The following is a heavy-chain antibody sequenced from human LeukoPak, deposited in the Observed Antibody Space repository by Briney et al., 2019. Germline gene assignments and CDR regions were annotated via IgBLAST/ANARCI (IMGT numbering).Heavy chain of an antibody. Sequence: TGGSLRLSCAVSGLTFRNYWMHWVRQAPGKGLVWVSRINGDGSDISYADSVKGRFTISRDNAKNTLSLQMNSLTDDDTALYYCTGGFGHNWSPFENWGQGTLVTVSS. V-gene: IGHV3-74*01. CDR1: GLTFRNYW. D-gene: IGHD1-1*01. CDR3: TGGFGHNWSPFEN. CDR2: INGDGSDI. J-gene: IGHJ4*02.